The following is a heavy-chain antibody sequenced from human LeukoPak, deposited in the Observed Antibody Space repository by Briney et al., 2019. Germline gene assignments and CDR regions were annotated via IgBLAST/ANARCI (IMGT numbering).Heavy chain of an antibody. V-gene: IGHV3-48*02. Sequence: GGSLRLSCAASGFTLSSYNMNWVRQAPGKGLEWISYITTSIDIISYADSVKGRFAISRDNAKNSLYLQMDSLRDEDTAVYYCVRDHNYYFGYWGQGILVTVSA. CDR1: GFTLSSYN. J-gene: IGHJ4*02. CDR2: ITTSIDII. CDR3: VRDHNYYFGY.